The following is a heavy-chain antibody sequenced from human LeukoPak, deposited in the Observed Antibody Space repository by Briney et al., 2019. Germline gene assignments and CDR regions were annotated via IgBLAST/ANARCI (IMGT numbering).Heavy chain of an antibody. Sequence: PSETLSLTCAVSGGPISSGGYSWSWIRQPPGKGLEWIGYIYHSGSTYYNPSLKSRVTISVDRSKNQFSLKLSSVTAADTAVYYCARALIFGVVYFDYWGQGTLVTVSS. CDR3: ARALIFGVVYFDY. D-gene: IGHD3-3*01. CDR2: IYHSGST. CDR1: GGPISSGGYS. V-gene: IGHV4-30-2*01. J-gene: IGHJ4*02.